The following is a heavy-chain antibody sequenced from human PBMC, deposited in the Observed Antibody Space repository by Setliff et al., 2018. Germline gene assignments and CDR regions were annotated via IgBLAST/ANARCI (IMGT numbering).Heavy chain of an antibody. CDR3: ARGASWNSAVAGPFYCDY. CDR1: GYTLTELS. J-gene: IGHJ4*02. D-gene: IGHD6-19*01. CDR2: IIPIFGTA. V-gene: IGHV1-69*05. Sequence: GASVKVSCKVSGYTLTELSMHWVRQAPGKGLEWMGGIIPIFGTANYAQKFQGRVTITTDESTSTAYMELSSLRSEDTAVYYCARGASWNSAVAGPFYCDYWGQGTLVTVSS.